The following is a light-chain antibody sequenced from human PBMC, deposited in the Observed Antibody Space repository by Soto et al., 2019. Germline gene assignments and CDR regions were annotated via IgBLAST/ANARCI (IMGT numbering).Light chain of an antibody. CDR2: GAA. V-gene: IGKV3-15*01. J-gene: IGKJ1*01. Sequence: IVMTQSPATLSMSQGDRATLSCSASQSVATNMAWYQQKPGQARRLLIYGAAIRATGVPARFTGSGSETEFSLAINSLQSEECSVYCCHQYDSGLRTFGRGNRVEV. CDR1: QSVATN. CDR3: HQYDSGLRT.